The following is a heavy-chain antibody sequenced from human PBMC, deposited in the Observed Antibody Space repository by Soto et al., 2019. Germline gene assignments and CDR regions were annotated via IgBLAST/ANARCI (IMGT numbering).Heavy chain of an antibody. D-gene: IGHD2-15*01. Sequence: PGGSLRLSCGASGFTFSSYAMSWVRQAPGKGLEWVSAISGSGGSTYYADSVKGRFTISRDNSKNTLYLQMNSLRAEDTAVYYCAKADVVVVAATLDCWFDPWGQGTLVTVSS. J-gene: IGHJ5*02. CDR2: ISGSGGST. CDR1: GFTFSSYA. CDR3: AKADVVVVAATLDCWFDP. V-gene: IGHV3-23*01.